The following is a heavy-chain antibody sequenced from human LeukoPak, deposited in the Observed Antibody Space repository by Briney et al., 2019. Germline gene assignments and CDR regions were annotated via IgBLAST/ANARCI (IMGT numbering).Heavy chain of an antibody. CDR2: IRYDGINE. Sequence: GGSLRLSCAASGFTLSNSGMHWVRQAPGNGLEWVAFIRYDGINEYYADSVKGRFAISRDNSKNTPYLQMNSLRAEDTAVYYCAKDSGGSFLVSEIDSWGQGTLVTVSS. CDR3: AKDSGGSFLVSEIDS. D-gene: IGHD3-16*01. CDR1: GFTLSNSG. J-gene: IGHJ4*02. V-gene: IGHV3-30*02.